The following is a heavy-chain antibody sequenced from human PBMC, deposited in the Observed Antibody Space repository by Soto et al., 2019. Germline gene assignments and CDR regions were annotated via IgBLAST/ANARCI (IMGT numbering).Heavy chain of an antibody. D-gene: IGHD6-13*01. CDR1: GGTFSSYA. CDR3: ARAEDEAAAGTFPLNY. CDR2: IIPIFGTA. Sequence: QVQLVQSGAEVKKPGSSVKVSCEASGGTFSSYAISWVRQAPGQGLEWMGGIIPIFGTANYAQKFQGRVTITADESTSTAYMELSSLRSEDTAVYYCARAEDEAAAGTFPLNYWGQGTLVTVSS. V-gene: IGHV1-69*01. J-gene: IGHJ4*02.